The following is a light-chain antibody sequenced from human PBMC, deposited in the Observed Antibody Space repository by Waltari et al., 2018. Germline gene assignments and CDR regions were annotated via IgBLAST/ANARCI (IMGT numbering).Light chain of an antibody. CDR3: QVWDRNSAVV. Sequence: SYVLTQPPSVSVAPGRTASITCGGNDILNKSVHWYQQRPGQAPVLVVYDDSGRPSGIPERFSGSNSANTATLTIRRVEAGDEADYYCQVWDRNSAVVFGGGTKLTVL. CDR2: DDS. CDR1: DILNKS. V-gene: IGLV3-21*03. J-gene: IGLJ2*01.